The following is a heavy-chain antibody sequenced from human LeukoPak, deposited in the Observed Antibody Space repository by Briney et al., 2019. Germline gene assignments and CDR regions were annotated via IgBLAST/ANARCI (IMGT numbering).Heavy chain of an antibody. J-gene: IGHJ3*02. Sequence: ASVKVSCKASGGTFSSYAISWVRQAPGQGLEWMGGIIPIFGTANYAQKFQGRVTITADESTSTAYMELSSLRSEDTAVYYCARGLAAAGTLGAFDIWGQGTMVTVSS. D-gene: IGHD6-13*01. CDR3: ARGLAAAGTLGAFDI. V-gene: IGHV1-69*01. CDR1: GGTFSSYA. CDR2: IIPIFGTA.